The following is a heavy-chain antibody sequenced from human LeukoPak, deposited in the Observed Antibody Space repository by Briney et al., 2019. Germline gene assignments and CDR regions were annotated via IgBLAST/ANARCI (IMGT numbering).Heavy chain of an antibody. CDR2: IYPGDSDT. V-gene: IGHV5-51*01. CDR1: GYSFISYW. CDR3: AIGMDYFDY. Sequence: GESLKISCKASGYSFISYWFGWLGQMPGKGLEWMGIIYPGDSDTRYSPSFQGQVTTSADKSISTAYLQWSGLKASDTAMYYCAIGMDYFDYWGQGTLVTVSS. J-gene: IGHJ4*02. D-gene: IGHD5-24*01.